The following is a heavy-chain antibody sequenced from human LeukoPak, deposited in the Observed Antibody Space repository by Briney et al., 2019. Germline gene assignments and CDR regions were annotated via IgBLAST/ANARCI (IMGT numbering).Heavy chain of an antibody. Sequence: GGSLRLSCAASGFSFSDYHMTWIRQAPGRGLEWLSYIGLTKSYADSVKGRFTISRDNAKNSLYLQMNSLRAEDTAVYYCAREISSWYRTEGRFDPWGQGTLVTVSS. CDR2: IGLTK. V-gene: IGHV3-11*04. CDR3: AREISSWYRTEGRFDP. CDR1: GFSFSDYH. D-gene: IGHD6-13*01. J-gene: IGHJ5*02.